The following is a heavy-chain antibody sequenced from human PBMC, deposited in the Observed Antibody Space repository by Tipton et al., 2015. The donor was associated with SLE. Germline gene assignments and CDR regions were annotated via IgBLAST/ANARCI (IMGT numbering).Heavy chain of an antibody. CDR1: GDSISSGGYY. CDR3: SRGGVGGYDYFDS. Sequence: GLVKPSETLSLTCIVSGDSISSGGYYWTWIRQHPGKGLEWIGHIYNSGSPNYNPSLRSRVTISGDTSKNQFSLKVTFVTAADTAIYYCSRGGVGGYDYFDSWGQGTLVAVSS. D-gene: IGHD5-12*01. J-gene: IGHJ4*02. CDR2: IYNSGSP. V-gene: IGHV4-31*03.